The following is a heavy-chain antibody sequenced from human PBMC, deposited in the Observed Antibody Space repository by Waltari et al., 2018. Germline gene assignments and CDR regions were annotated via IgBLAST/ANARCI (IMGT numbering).Heavy chain of an antibody. D-gene: IGHD2-2*01. V-gene: IGHV6-1*01. J-gene: IGHJ6*02. CDR2: TYYRSKWYN. CDR3: ARDLGRPQLNFYYYGMDV. CDR1: GDSVSSNSAA. Sequence: QVQLQQSGPGLVKPSQTLSLTCAITGDSVSSNSAAWNWIRQSPSRGLEWLGRTYYRSKWYNDYAVSVKSRITINPDTSKNQFSLQLNSGTPEDTAVYYCARDLGRPQLNFYYYGMDVWGQGTTVTVSS.